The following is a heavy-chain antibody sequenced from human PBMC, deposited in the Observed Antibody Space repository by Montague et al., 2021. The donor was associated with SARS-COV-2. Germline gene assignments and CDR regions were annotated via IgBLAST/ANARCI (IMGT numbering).Heavy chain of an antibody. V-gene: IGHV4-59*11. D-gene: IGHD3-10*01. Sequence: SETLSLTCTVSGGSMSDQYWSWIRQPPGKGLEWLAYIYYSGGISSNASXXSRVSMSVDTSKNQFSLKLTSVTAADTAVYYCARAVSVRRAVNWFDPWGQGTLVTVSS. J-gene: IGHJ5*02. CDR3: ARAVSVRRAVNWFDP. CDR1: GGSMSDQY. CDR2: IYYSGGI.